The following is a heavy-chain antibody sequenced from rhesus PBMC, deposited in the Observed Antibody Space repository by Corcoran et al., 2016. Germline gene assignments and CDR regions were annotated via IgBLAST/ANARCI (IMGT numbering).Heavy chain of an antibody. CDR3: TREWRQLWYYGLDS. V-gene: IGHV4-165*01. CDR1: GGSSTTYN. CDR2: ISGTPVLT. Sequence: QVQLQESGPGLVKPSETLSLTCAVSGGSSTTYNWGWIRESPGKGLEGLGYISGTPVLTSFHPSLKSRVTISTDTSKNQFSLKLRSVTAADTAVYYCTREWRQLWYYGLDSWGQGVVVTVSS. J-gene: IGHJ6*01. D-gene: IGHD6-25*01.